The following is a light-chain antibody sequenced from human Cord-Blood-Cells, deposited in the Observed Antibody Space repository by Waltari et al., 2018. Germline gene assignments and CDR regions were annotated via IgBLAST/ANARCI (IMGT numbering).Light chain of an antibody. CDR1: SSDVGSYNL. CDR3: CSYAGSSTLV. Sequence: QSALTQPASVSGSPGQSITISCPAPSSDVGSYNLVSWYHQHPGKAPKLMIYEGSKRPSGVSNRFSGSKSGNTASLTISGLQAEDEADYYCCSYAGSSTLVFGGGTKLTVL. V-gene: IGLV2-23*01. J-gene: IGLJ2*01. CDR2: EGS.